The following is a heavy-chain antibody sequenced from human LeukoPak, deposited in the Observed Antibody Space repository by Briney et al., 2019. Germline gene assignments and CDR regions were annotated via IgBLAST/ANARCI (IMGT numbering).Heavy chain of an antibody. CDR2: ISTTGST. V-gene: IGHV4-4*07. CDR3: AREYSSSSGRTFDY. D-gene: IGHD6-6*01. CDR1: GGSISSYY. Sequence: SETLSLTCTVTGGSISSYYWNWIRQPAGKGLEWIGRISTTGSTNYNPSLKSRLTMSVDTSKNQFSLRLSSVSAADTAVYYCAREYSSSSGRTFDYWGQGTLVTVSS. J-gene: IGHJ4*01.